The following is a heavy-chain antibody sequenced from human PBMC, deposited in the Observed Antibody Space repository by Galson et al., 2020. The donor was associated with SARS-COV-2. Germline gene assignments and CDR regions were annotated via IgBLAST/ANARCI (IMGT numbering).Heavy chain of an antibody. Sequence: SETLSLTCAVSGGSISSGCHSWCWIRQPPRTCLEWIGYIYNSGRTYYNPSLKGRVNISIDRSKNQFSLRLSRVTAADTAMYYCARELHNRGNSGNSDAFDVWGQGTMVNVS. D-gene: IGHD5-12*01. V-gene: IGHV4-30-2*01. J-gene: IGHJ3*01. CDR3: ARELHNRGNSGNSDAFDV. CDR1: GGSISSGCHS. CDR2: IYNSGRT.